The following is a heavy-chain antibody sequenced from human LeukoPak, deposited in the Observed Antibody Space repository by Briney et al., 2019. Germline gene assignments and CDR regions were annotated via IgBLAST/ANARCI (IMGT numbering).Heavy chain of an antibody. D-gene: IGHD2-2*01. CDR2: ITTTSSYI. V-gene: IGHV3-21*01. J-gene: IGHJ4*02. CDR1: GFTFSSKS. Sequence: GGSLRLSCAASGFTFSSKSMNWVRQAPGKGLEWVSSITTTSSYIYYADSVKGRFTISRDNAMNFLYLEMNSLRAEDTAVYYCAREGEYQLKLDYWGQGTLVTVSS. CDR3: AREGEYQLKLDY.